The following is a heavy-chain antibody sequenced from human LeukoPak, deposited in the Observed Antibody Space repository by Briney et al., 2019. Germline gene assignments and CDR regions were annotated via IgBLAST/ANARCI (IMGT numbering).Heavy chain of an antibody. CDR2: IDWDDDK. V-gene: IGHV2-70*11. CDR3: ARIFHVTIFGVVIYDY. J-gene: IGHJ4*02. D-gene: IGHD3-3*01. CDR1: GFSLSTSGMC. Sequence: QSGPALVKPTQTLTLTCTFSGFSLSTSGMCVSWIRQPPGKALEWLARIDWDDDKCYSTSLKTRLTISKDTSKNQVVLTMTNMDPVDTATYYCARIFHVTIFGVVIYDYWGQGTLVSVSS.